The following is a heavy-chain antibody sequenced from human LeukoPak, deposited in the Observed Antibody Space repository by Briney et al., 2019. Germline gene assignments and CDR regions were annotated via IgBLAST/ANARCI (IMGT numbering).Heavy chain of an antibody. Sequence: PGGSLRLSCAASGSTFSDYYMSWIRQAPGKGLEWVSYISSSGSTIYYADSVKGRFTISRDNAKNSLYLQMNSLRAEDTAVYYCARSREYYDILTGYKHYYYYYGMDVWGQGTTVTVSS. D-gene: IGHD3-9*01. V-gene: IGHV3-11*01. CDR1: GSTFSDYY. J-gene: IGHJ6*02. CDR3: ARSREYYDILTGYKHYYYYYGMDV. CDR2: ISSSGSTI.